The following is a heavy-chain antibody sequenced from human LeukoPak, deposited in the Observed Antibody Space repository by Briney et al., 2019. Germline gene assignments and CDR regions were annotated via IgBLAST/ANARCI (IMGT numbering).Heavy chain of an antibody. J-gene: IGHJ4*02. Sequence: GGSLRLSCAASGFTFSSYGMHWVRQAPGKGLEWVAVIWYDGSNKYYRDSIKGRFTISRDNSKNTLYLQMNSLRAEDTAVYYCAKGLTRRYLDYWGQGTLVTVSS. V-gene: IGHV3-33*06. CDR1: GFTFSSYG. CDR2: IWYDGSNK. CDR3: AKGLTRRYLDY. D-gene: IGHD3-9*01.